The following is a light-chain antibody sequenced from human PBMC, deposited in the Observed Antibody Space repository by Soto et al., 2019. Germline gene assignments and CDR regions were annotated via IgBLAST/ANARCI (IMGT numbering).Light chain of an antibody. CDR3: SSYTSSSTLGVV. V-gene: IGLV2-14*03. CDR2: DVI. Sequence: QSALTQPASVSGSPGQSITISCTGTSSDVGGYNYVSWYQHHPGKAPKLMIYDVINRPSGVSNRFSGSKSGNTASLTISGLQAEDEADYYCSSYTSSSTLGVVFGGGTKLTVL. J-gene: IGLJ2*01. CDR1: SSDVGGYNY.